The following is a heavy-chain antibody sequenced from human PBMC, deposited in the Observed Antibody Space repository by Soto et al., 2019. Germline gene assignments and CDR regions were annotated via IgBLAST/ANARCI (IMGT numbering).Heavy chain of an antibody. CDR1: GGTFSSYA. V-gene: IGHV1-69*05. J-gene: IGHJ5*02. D-gene: IGHD2-15*01. CDR2: IIPIFGTA. CDR3: ARGLGYLCSGGSCYSDWFDP. Sequence: GASVKVSCKASGGTFSSYAISWVRQAPGQGLEWMGGIIPIFGTANYAQKFQGWVTMTRGTSISTAYMELSRLRSDDTAVYYCARGLGYLCSGGSCYSDWFDPWGQGTLVTVSS.